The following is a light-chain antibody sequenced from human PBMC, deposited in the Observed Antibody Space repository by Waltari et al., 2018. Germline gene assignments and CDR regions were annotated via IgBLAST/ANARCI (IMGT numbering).Light chain of an antibody. CDR1: QRISSY. Sequence: DIQMTQSPSSLSASVGDRVTITFRASQRISSYLNWYQQKPGKVPKLLIYAASSLQSGVPSRFSGSGSGTDFTLTISSLQPEDFATYYCQQSYSTPYTFGQGTKLEIK. J-gene: IGKJ2*01. CDR3: QQSYSTPYT. CDR2: AAS. V-gene: IGKV1-39*01.